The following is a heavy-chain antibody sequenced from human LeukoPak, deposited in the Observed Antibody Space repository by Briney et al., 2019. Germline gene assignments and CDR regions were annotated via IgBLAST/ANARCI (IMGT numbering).Heavy chain of an antibody. D-gene: IGHD2-21*02. V-gene: IGHV3-30*18. Sequence: GGSLRLSCAASGFTFSSYGMHWVRQAPGKGLEWVAVISYDGSNKYYADSVKGRFTISRDNSKNTLYLQMNSLRAEDTAVYYCAKEGDGYYYYYMDVWGKGTTVTISS. CDR1: GFTFSSYG. CDR2: ISYDGSNK. CDR3: AKEGDGYYYYYMDV. J-gene: IGHJ6*03.